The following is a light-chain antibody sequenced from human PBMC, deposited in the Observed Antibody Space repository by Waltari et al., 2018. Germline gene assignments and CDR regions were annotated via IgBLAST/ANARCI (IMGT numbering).Light chain of an antibody. Sequence: EIVLTQSPGTLSLSPGERATLSCRARQSVTSSYLAWYQQKPGQAPRLLIYGASSRAPGIPDRFSGSGSGTDFTLTISRLEPEDFAVYYCQQYGSSPSFGPGTKVDIK. CDR3: QQYGSSPS. J-gene: IGKJ3*01. V-gene: IGKV3-20*01. CDR2: GAS. CDR1: QSVTSSY.